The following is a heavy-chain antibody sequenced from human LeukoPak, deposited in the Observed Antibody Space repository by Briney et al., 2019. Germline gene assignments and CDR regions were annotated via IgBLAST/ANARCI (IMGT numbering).Heavy chain of an antibody. CDR3: ARDGII. CDR1: GCSFSSTS. CDR2: MSSYGGRI. J-gene: IGHJ4*02. Sequence: PSGSLSLSCAVSGCSFSSTSMNWVRQPPAPGLELDWSMSSYGGRIYYSDPVKGRLTISRDNAKNSVDLQMNSRRADDAAVCYCARDGIIRGQGTLVTVSS. V-gene: IGHV3-21*01. D-gene: IGHD2-15*01.